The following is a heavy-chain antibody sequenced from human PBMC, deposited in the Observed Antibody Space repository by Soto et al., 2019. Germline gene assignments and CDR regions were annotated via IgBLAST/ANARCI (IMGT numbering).Heavy chain of an antibody. CDR1: GFTFSSYS. D-gene: IGHD2-15*01. J-gene: IGHJ5*02. CDR2: ISSSSSYI. CDR3: ARDHLEIPPGWSPFDP. Sequence: KPGGSLRLSCAASGFTFSSYSMNWVRQAPGKGLEWVSSISSSSSYIYYADSVKGRFTISRDNAKNSLYLQMNSLRAEDTAVYYCARDHLEIPPGWSPFDPWGQGTLVTVSS. V-gene: IGHV3-21*01.